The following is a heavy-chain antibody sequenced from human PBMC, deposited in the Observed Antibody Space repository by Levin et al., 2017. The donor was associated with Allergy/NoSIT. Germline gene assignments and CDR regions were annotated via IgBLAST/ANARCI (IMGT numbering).Heavy chain of an antibody. Sequence: NPSETLSLTCSVSGGSVRGENYYWSWIRQPPGKRLEWIGYISYSGSTTYSPSLESRVIISLGASENQFSLRLSSLTAADTAVYYCARDHGDSSDAFAIWGQGTMVTVSS. J-gene: IGHJ3*02. CDR3: ARDHGDSSDAFAI. CDR1: GGSVRGENYY. D-gene: IGHD4-17*01. CDR2: ISYSGST. V-gene: IGHV4-61*01.